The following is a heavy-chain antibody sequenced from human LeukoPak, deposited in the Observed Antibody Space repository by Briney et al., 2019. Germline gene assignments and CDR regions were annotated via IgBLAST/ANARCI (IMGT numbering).Heavy chain of an antibody. CDR1: GFNFSNNL. CDR3: ARVGNDSGWHDAFGYFDS. Sequence: GGSLRLSCAASGFNFSNNLLHWVRQAPGKGLEWVAVSSFNGVHKFYADSVKGRFVISGDNSKNTLFLQMNSLRPEDTATYYCARVGNDSGWHDAFGYFDSWGQGVLVTVSS. D-gene: IGHD6-19*01. CDR2: SSFNGVHK. J-gene: IGHJ4*02. V-gene: IGHV3-30*09.